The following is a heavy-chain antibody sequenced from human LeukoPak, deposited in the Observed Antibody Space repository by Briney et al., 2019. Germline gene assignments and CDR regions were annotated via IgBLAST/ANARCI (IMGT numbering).Heavy chain of an antibody. CDR1: GFTFSSYG. CDR3: ARVKAAAFDY. CDR2: ISYDRGNK. Sequence: GGSLRLSCVASGFTFSSYGMHWVRQPPGKRLEWVAVISYDRGNKYYADSVKGRFTISRDNAKNSLYLQMNSLRAEDTAVYYCARVKAAAFDYWGQGTLVTVSS. J-gene: IGHJ4*02. V-gene: IGHV3-30*03. D-gene: IGHD2-15*01.